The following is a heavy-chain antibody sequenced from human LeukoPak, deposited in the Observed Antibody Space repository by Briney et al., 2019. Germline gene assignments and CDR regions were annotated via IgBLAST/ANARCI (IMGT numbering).Heavy chain of an antibody. CDR3: ARWAGYCGGATCPYYLDF. J-gene: IGHJ4*02. CDR2: IIPIIGIA. CDR1: GYSCTNYC. Sequence: SVKVSCKASGYSCTNYCISWVRQAPGQGLEWMGRIIPIIGIANYAQKFQGRVTITADKSTSTAYMELSSLRPEDTAVYYCARWAGYCGGATCPYYLDFWGQGTLVTVSS. V-gene: IGHV1-69*02. D-gene: IGHD2-21*01.